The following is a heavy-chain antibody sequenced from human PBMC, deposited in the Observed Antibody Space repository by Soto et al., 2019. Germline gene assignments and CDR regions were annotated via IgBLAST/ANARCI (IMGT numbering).Heavy chain of an antibody. CDR2: IIPILGIA. J-gene: IGHJ5*02. Sequence: QVQLVQSGAEVKKPGSSVKVSCKASGGTFSSYTISWVRQAPGQGLEWMGRIIPILGIANYAQKFQGRVTITADKSTSTASMEMSSLRSEDTAVYYCARRDGWFDPWGQGTLVTVSS. CDR1: GGTFSSYT. CDR3: ARRDGWFDP. V-gene: IGHV1-69*02.